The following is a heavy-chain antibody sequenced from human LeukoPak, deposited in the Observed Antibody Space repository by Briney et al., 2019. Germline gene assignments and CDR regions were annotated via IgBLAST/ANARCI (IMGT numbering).Heavy chain of an antibody. J-gene: IGHJ4*02. CDR1: GFTFSKYY. Sequence: PGGSLRLSCAASGFTFSKYYMHWVRQAPGKGPVWISYINGDGSHTTYADSVKGRFTISRDNAMNTVYLQMNSLRDEDTAIYYCVNMVSDSGVEGKWGQGTLVTVSS. CDR3: VNMVSDSGVEGK. D-gene: IGHD3-10*01. V-gene: IGHV3-74*01. CDR2: INGDGSHT.